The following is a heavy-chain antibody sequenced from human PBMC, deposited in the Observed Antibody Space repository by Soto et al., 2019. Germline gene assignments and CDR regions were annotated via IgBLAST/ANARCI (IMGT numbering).Heavy chain of an antibody. CDR2: NYHSGTT. D-gene: IGHD3-3*01. CDR1: GVPISTYY. Sequence: SETLSLTCAVSGVPISTYYWSWIRQPPGKGLEWIGYNYHSGTTNYNPSLKSRVTISVDTSKNHFSLELTSVTAADTAVYFCARQSGSGSYFGRWGQGTWVTVSS. CDR3: ARQSGSGSYFGR. V-gene: IGHV4-59*08. J-gene: IGHJ4*02.